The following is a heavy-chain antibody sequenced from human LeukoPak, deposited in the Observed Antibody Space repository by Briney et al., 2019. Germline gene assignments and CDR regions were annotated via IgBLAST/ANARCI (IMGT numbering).Heavy chain of an antibody. V-gene: IGHV3-15*01. Sequence: PGGSLRLSRAASGFTFSNAWMSWVRQAPGKGLEWVGRIKSKTDGGTTEYGAPVKGRFTISRDDSKNTLYVQMNSLKTEDTAVYYCTTEGSSAWYDYWGQGTLVTVSS. D-gene: IGHD6-19*01. CDR2: IKSKTDGGTT. CDR1: GFTFSNAW. CDR3: TTEGSSAWYDY. J-gene: IGHJ4*02.